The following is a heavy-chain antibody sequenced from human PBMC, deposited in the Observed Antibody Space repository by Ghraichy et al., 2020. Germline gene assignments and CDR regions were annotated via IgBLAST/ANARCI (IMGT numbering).Heavy chain of an antibody. J-gene: IGHJ4*02. CDR3: AKDGHPPAEQLAIDY. D-gene: IGHD6-6*01. CDR1: GFTFSSYA. V-gene: IGHV3-23*01. Sequence: GGSLRLSCAASGFTFSSYAMSWVRQAPGKGLEWVSTISGGGYLTYYADSVKGRFTISRDNSKNTLYLQMNSLRADDTGVYYCAKDGHPPAEQLAIDYWGQGTLVTVSS. CDR2: ISGGGYLT.